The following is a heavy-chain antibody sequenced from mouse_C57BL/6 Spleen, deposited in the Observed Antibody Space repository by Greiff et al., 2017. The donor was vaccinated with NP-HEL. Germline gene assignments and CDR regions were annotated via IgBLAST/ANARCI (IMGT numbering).Heavy chain of an antibody. CDR1: GYTFTSYW. CDR2: IHPNSGST. CDR3: ASCPNWYFDV. V-gene: IGHV1-64*01. Sequence: VQLQQPGAELVKPGASVKLSCKASGYTFTSYWMHWVKQRPGQGLEWIGMIHPNSGSTNYNEKFKSKATLTVDKSSSTAYIQLSSLTSEDSAVYYCASCPNWYFDVWGTGTTVTVSS. J-gene: IGHJ1*03.